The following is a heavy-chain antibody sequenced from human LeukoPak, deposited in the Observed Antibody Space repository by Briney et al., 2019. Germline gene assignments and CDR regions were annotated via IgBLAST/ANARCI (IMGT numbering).Heavy chain of an antibody. V-gene: IGHV4-34*01. D-gene: IGHD2-21*01. CDR3: ARAPQRSYQHNWFDP. J-gene: IGHJ5*02. CDR1: GGSFRGYY. Sequence: SETLSLTCAVYGGSFRGYYWSWIRQPPGKGLEWIGEINHSGSTNYNPSLKSRVTISVDTSKNQFSLKLSSVTAADTAVYYCARAPQRSYQHNWFDPWGQGTLVTVSS. CDR2: INHSGST.